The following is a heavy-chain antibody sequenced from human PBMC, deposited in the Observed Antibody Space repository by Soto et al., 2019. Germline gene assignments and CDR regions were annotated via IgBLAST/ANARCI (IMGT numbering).Heavy chain of an antibody. CDR1: GGTFSSYT. Sequence: SVKVSCKASGGTFSSYTISWVRQAPGQGLEWMGRIIPILGIANYAQKFQGRVTITADKSTSTAYMELSSLRSEDTAVYYCARESAEDYYGMDVWGQGTTVTSP. V-gene: IGHV1-69*04. CDR3: ARESAEDYYGMDV. J-gene: IGHJ6*02. CDR2: IIPILGIA.